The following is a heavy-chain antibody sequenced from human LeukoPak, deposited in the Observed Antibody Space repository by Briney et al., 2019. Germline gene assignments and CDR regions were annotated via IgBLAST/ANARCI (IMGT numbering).Heavy chain of an antibody. CDR1: GFTFSNYW. V-gene: IGHV3-74*01. CDR2: INTDGSST. Sequence: GGSLRLSCAASGFTFSNYWMHWVRQAPGKGLVWVSRINTDGSSTSYADSVKGRFTISRDNAKNTLYLQMNTLRAEDTAVYYCALSLDYEADYWGQGTLVTVSS. J-gene: IGHJ4*02. D-gene: IGHD4-17*01. CDR3: ALSLDYEADY.